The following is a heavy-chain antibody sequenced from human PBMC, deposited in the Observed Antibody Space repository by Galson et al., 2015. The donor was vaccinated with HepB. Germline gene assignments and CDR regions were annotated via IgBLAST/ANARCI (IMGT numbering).Heavy chain of an antibody. Sequence: SLRLFCAASGFTFSSYSMNWVRQAPGKGLEWVSSISSSSSYIYYADSVKGRFTISRDNAKNSLYLQMNSLRAEDTAVYYCARPHPSSSHAGDYWGQGTLVTVSS. CDR1: GFTFSSYS. CDR3: ARPHPSSSHAGDY. J-gene: IGHJ4*02. CDR2: ISSSSSYI. V-gene: IGHV3-21*01.